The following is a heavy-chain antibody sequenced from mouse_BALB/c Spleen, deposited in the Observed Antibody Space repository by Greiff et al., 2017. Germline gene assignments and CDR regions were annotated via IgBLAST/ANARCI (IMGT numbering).Heavy chain of an antibody. V-gene: IGHV5-9-3*01. CDR1: GFTFSSYA. CDR2: ISSGGSYT. D-gene: IGHD2-1*01. J-gene: IGHJ3*01. CDR3: ARDGNSAWCAY. Sequence: EVQLVESGGGLVKPGGSLKLSCAASGFTFSSYAMSWVRQTPEKRLEWVATISSGGSYTYYPDSVKGRFTISRDNAKNTLYLQMSSLRSEDTAMYYGARDGNSAWCAYWGQGTLVTVSA.